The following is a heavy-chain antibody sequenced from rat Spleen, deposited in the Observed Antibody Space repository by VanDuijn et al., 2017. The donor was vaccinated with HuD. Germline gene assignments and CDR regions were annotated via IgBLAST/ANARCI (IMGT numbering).Heavy chain of an antibody. CDR1: GLSFSNYD. V-gene: IGHV5-25*01. Sequence: EVQLVESGGGLVQPGRSMKLSCAASGLSFSNYDMAWVRQAPTKGLEWVASITTSGGSTYYRDSVKGRFTVSRDNAKNTLYLQMDSLRSEDTATYYCTRGGTSRFDYWGQGVMVTVSS. J-gene: IGHJ2*01. CDR3: TRGGTSRFDY. D-gene: IGHD1-5*01. CDR2: ITTSGGST.